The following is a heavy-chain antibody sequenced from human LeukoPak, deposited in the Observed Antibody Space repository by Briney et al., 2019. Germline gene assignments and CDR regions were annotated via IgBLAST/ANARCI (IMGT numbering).Heavy chain of an antibody. J-gene: IGHJ4*02. D-gene: IGHD3-10*01. CDR2: IYTSGST. CDR1: GGSISSYY. Sequence: PSETLSLTCTVSGGSISSYYWSWIRQPAGKGLEWIGRIYTSGSTNYNPSLKSRVTMSVDTSKNQFSLKLSSVTAADTAVYYCARERPHYYGSGSYFDYWGQGTLVTVSS. V-gene: IGHV4-4*07. CDR3: ARERPHYYGSGSYFDY.